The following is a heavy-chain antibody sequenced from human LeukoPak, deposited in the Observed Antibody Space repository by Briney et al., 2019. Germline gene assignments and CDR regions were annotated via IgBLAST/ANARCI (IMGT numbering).Heavy chain of an antibody. J-gene: IGHJ6*03. CDR1: GYTFTSYD. CDR2: IIPIFGTA. Sequence: GASVKVSCKASGYTFTSYDINWVRQAPGQGLEWMGGIIPIFGTANYAQKFQGRVTITTDESTSTAYMELSSLRSEDTAVYYCAGCSSSTGYYYYYYMDVWGKGTTVTVSS. CDR3: AGCSSSTGYYYYYYMDV. V-gene: IGHV1-69*05. D-gene: IGHD6-13*01.